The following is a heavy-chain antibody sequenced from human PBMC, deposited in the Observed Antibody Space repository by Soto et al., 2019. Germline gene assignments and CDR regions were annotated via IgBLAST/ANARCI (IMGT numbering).Heavy chain of an antibody. CDR2: ISSTGTTI. J-gene: IGHJ3*01. V-gene: IGHV3-48*03. CDR3: ARGVVLVPAARDAFDV. D-gene: IGHD2-8*02. CDR1: GFTFSSHE. Sequence: GGSLRLSCAAPGFTFSSHEMNWVRQAPGKGLEWVSYISSTGTTIYYADSVKARVTISRDNAKNSLYLHMTSLRAEDTALCYCARGVVLVPAARDAFDVWGQGTFVTVSS.